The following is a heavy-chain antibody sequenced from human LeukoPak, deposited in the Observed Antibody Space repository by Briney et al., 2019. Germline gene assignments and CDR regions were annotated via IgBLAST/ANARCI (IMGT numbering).Heavy chain of an antibody. J-gene: IGHJ3*02. CDR2: LSSSGYTT. CDR3: AKSLGSEDAFDI. V-gene: IGHV3-23*01. D-gene: IGHD7-27*01. Sequence: GGSLRLSCAASGFTLSGYAMNWVRQAPGKGLEWVSGLSSSGYTTYYADSVKGRFTISRDKSKKTLYLQMSSLRAEDTALYYCAKSLGSEDAFDIWGQGTMVTVSS. CDR1: GFTLSGYA.